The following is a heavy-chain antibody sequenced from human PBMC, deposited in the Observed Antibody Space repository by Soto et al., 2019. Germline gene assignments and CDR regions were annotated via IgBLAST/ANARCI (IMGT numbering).Heavy chain of an antibody. CDR3: ARAGCDGGRCYTLVGLRYGMDV. Sequence: QVQLVESGGGVVQPGRSLRLSCAASGFTFSSYVMYWVRQAPGKGLEWVAVISYDGSNRYYADSVKGRFTISRDNSKNTLYRQRNSRRAEDTAVYYCARAGCDGGRCYTLVGLRYGMDVWGQGTTVTVSS. CDR1: GFTFSSYV. J-gene: IGHJ6*02. CDR2: ISYDGSNR. D-gene: IGHD2-15*01. V-gene: IGHV3-30-3*01.